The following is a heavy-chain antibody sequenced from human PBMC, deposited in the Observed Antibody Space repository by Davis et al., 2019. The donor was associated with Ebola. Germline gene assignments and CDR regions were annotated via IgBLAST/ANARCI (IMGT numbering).Heavy chain of an antibody. CDR1: RDSISPYY. CDR3: ARQTYDTVDYYYYGMDV. Sequence: MPSETLSLTCTVSRDSISPYYWSWLRQSPGKGLEWIGYVYHAGNTHYNPSLESRVTISVDTSKNPFSLEVTSVTAADTAVYYCARQTYDTVDYYYYGMDVWGHGTTVTVSS. CDR2: VYHAGNT. V-gene: IGHV4-59*08. J-gene: IGHJ6*02. D-gene: IGHD1-1*01.